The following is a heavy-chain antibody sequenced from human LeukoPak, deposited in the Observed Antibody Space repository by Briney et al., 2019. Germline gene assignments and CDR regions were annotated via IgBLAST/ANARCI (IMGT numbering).Heavy chain of an antibody. CDR2: INHSGST. D-gene: IGHD3-22*01. V-gene: IGHV4-34*01. Sequence: SETLSLTCAVYGGSFSGYYWSWIRQPPGKGLEWIGEINHSGSTNYNPSLKSRVTISVDMSKNQFSLKLSSVTAADTAVYYCARVPYYYDSSGFPFYYYGMDVWGQGTTVTVSS. J-gene: IGHJ6*02. CDR3: ARVPYYYDSSGFPFYYYGMDV. CDR1: GGSFSGYY.